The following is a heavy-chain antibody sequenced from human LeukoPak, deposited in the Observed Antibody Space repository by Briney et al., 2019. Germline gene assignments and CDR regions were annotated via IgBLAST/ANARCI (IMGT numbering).Heavy chain of an antibody. CDR2: IIPIFGTA. Sequence: EASVKVSCKASGGTFSSYAISWVRQAPGQGLEWMGRIIPIFGTANYAQKFQGRVTMTRDTSISTAYMELSRLRSDDTAVYYCARDLYCSGGSCYHGAEYFQHWGQGTLVTVSS. CDR3: ARDLYCSGGSCYHGAEYFQH. J-gene: IGHJ1*01. CDR1: GGTFSSYA. V-gene: IGHV1-69*05. D-gene: IGHD2-15*01.